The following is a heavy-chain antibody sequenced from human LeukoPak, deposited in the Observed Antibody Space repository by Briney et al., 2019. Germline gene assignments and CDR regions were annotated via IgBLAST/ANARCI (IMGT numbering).Heavy chain of an antibody. CDR1: GFTFSSYG. Sequence: GGSLRLSCAASGFTFSSYGMHWVRQAPGKGLEWVSSISSSSSYIYYADSVKGRFTISRDNAKNSLYLQMNSLRAEDAAVYYCARAIAACFDYWGQGTLVTVSS. V-gene: IGHV3-21*01. CDR3: ARAIAACFDY. D-gene: IGHD6-25*01. J-gene: IGHJ4*02. CDR2: ISSSSSYI.